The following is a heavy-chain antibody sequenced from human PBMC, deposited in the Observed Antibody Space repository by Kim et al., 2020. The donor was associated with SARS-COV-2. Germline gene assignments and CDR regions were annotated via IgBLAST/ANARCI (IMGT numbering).Heavy chain of an antibody. CDR1: GYSFTSYC. CDR3: ARQQRWEPEEAAFDI. CDR2: IYPGDSDT. Sequence: GESLKISCKGSGYSFTSYCIGWVHQMPGKGLEWMGIIYPGDSDTRYSPSFQGQVTISADNSISTAYLQWSSLKAPDTVMYYRARQQRWEPEEAAFDIWGQGTMVTVSS. V-gene: IGHV5-51*07. D-gene: IGHD1-26*01. J-gene: IGHJ3*02.